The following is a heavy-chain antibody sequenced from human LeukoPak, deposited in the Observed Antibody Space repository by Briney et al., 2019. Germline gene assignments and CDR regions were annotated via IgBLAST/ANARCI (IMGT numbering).Heavy chain of an antibody. D-gene: IGHD5-18*01. J-gene: IGHJ6*02. V-gene: IGHV3-48*04. CDR2: ISSSSSTI. Sequence: GGSLRLSCAASGFTFSSYSMNWVRQAPGKGLEWVSYISSSSSTIYYADSVKGRFTISRDNAKNSLYLQMNSLRAEDTAVYYCARDLYSYGPTAYYYYYGMDVWGQGTTVTVSS. CDR1: GFTFSSYS. CDR3: ARDLYSYGPTAYYYYYGMDV.